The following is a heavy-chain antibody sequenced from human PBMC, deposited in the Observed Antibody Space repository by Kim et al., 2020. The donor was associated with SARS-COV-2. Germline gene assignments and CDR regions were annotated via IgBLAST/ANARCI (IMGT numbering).Heavy chain of an antibody. V-gene: IGHV3-48*03. Sequence: GGSLRLSCAASGFTFSSYEMNWVRQAPGKGLEWVSYISSSGSTIYYADSVKGRFTISRDNAKNSLYLQMNSLRAEDTAVYYCARDLILTRKRGWDYHYGMDVWGQGTTVTVSS. CDR1: GFTFSSYE. CDR2: ISSSGSTI. D-gene: IGHD5-12*01. J-gene: IGHJ6*02. CDR3: ARDLILTRKRGWDYHYGMDV.